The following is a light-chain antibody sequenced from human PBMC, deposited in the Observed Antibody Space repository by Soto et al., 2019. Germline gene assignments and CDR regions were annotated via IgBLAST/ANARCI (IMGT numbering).Light chain of an antibody. CDR3: QQYNNWPGT. V-gene: IGKV3-15*01. CDR1: QSVSSN. Sequence: EIVMTQSAAPLSVSPGERATLSCRASQSVSSNLAWYQQKPGQAPRLLIYGASTRATGIPARFSGSGSGTEVTLTISSLQSEEFAGYYCQQYNNWPGTFGQGTKV. J-gene: IGKJ1*01. CDR2: GAS.